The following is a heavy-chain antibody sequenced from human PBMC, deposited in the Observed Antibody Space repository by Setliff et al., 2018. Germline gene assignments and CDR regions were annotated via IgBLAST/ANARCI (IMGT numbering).Heavy chain of an antibody. J-gene: IGHJ5*02. CDR1: GITISNNF. V-gene: IGHV3-53*01. D-gene: IGHD1-1*01. CDR2: IFNDGST. Sequence: GGSLRLSCVVSGITISNNFWSWVRQAPGKGLEWVSIIFNDGSTYYADSVKGRFTISRDISTSTLYLHMNSLRAEDTAVYYCARDREGTNPWFDPWGQGTLVTVSS. CDR3: ARDREGTNPWFDP.